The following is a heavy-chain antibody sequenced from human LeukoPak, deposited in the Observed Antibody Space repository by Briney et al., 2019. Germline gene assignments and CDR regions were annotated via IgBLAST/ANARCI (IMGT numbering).Heavy chain of an antibody. CDR2: IIHICGTA. V-gene: IGHV1-69*05. Sequence: SVKVSCKASGGTFSSYAISWVRQAPGQGLEWMGWIIHICGTANYAQRFQGRVTITTDESTSTAYMELSSLRSEDTAVYYCARAPYYYDSSGYSQGGYYYYYMDVWGKGTTVTVSS. CDR1: GGTFSSYA. D-gene: IGHD3-22*01. CDR3: ARAPYYYDSSGYSQGGYYYYYMDV. J-gene: IGHJ6*03.